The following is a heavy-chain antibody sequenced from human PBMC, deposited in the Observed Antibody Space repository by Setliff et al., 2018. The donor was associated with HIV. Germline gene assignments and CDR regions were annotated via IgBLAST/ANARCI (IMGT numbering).Heavy chain of an antibody. CDR2: ICHSGST. V-gene: IGHV4-34*01. CDR3: AREEGTTVHRIDF. CDR1: GGSFSSYY. Sequence: SETLSLTCAVYGGSFSSYYWSWIRQPPGKGLEWIGEICHSGSTNYNPSLKSRVTISEDTSKNQFSLKLSSVTAADTAVYYCAREEGTTVHRIDFWGQGTLVTVSS. J-gene: IGHJ4*02. D-gene: IGHD4-17*01.